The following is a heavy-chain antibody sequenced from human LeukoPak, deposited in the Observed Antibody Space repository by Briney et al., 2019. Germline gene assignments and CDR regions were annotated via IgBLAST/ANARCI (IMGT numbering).Heavy chain of an antibody. J-gene: IGHJ4*02. CDR3: ARAGGGSYDGFYFDY. CDR1: GFTFSSYS. D-gene: IGHD1-26*01. Sequence: GGSLRLSCAASGFTFSSYSMNWVRQAPGKGLEWVSSISSSSSYIYYADSVKGRFTISRDNAKNSLYLQMNSLRAEDTAVYYCARAGGGSYDGFYFDYWGQGTLVTVSS. CDR2: ISSSSSYI. V-gene: IGHV3-21*01.